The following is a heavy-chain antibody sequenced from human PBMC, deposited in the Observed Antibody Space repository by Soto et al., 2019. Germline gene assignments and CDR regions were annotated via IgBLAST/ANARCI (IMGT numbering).Heavy chain of an antibody. CDR1: GYSFTSYW. Sequence: PGESQKISYKGSGYSFTSYWIGWVRQMPGKGLEWMGIIYPGDSDTRYSPSFQGQVTISADKSISTAYLQWSSLKASDTAMYYCARHNRRYFDWQEEDYGMDVWGQGTTVTVSS. CDR2: IYPGDSDT. V-gene: IGHV5-51*01. CDR3: ARHNRRYFDWQEEDYGMDV. J-gene: IGHJ6*02. D-gene: IGHD3-9*01.